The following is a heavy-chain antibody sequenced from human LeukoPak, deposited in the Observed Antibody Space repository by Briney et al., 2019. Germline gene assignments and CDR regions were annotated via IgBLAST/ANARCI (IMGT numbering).Heavy chain of an antibody. CDR3: ARVKVSGAFDI. J-gene: IGHJ3*02. V-gene: IGHV3-64*01. CDR2: ISSNGGST. D-gene: IGHD1-14*01. Sequence: GGSLRLSCAASGFTFRSYWMTWVRQAPGKGLEYVSAISSNGGSTYYANSVKGRFTISRDNSKNTLYLQMGSLRGEDMAVYYCARVKVSGAFDIWGQGQWSPSLQ. CDR1: GFTFRSYW.